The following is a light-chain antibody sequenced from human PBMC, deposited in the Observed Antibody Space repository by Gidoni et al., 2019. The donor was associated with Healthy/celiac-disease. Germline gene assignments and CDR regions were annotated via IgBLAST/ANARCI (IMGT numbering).Light chain of an antibody. CDR3: SSYTSSSTVV. CDR2: EVS. CDR1: SSDVGCYNY. V-gene: IGLV2-14*01. J-gene: IGLJ2*01. Sequence: QSALPQPASVSWSPGQSITISCTGTSSDVGCYNYVSWYQQHPGKAPKLMIYEVSKRPSGVSNRFSGSKSGNTASLTISGLQAEDEADYYCSSYTSSSTVVFGGGTKLTVL.